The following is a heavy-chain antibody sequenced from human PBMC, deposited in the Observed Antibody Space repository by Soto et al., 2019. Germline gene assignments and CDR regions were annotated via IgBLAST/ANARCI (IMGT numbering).Heavy chain of an antibody. Sequence: ASVKVSCKASGYTFTSYGISWVRQAPGQGLEWVGWISAYNGNTNYAQKLQGRVTMTTDTSTSTAYMELRSLRSDDTAVYYCARDPPRDAGYGYYYYYGMDVWGQGTTVTVSS. CDR2: ISAYNGNT. CDR3: ARDPPRDAGYGYYYYYGMDV. CDR1: GYTFTSYG. J-gene: IGHJ6*02. V-gene: IGHV1-18*01. D-gene: IGHD3-9*01.